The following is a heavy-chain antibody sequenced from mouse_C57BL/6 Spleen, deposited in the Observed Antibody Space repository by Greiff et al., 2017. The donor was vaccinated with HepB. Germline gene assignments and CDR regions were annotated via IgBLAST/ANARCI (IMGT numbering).Heavy chain of an antibody. V-gene: IGHV5-6*01. D-gene: IGHD2-12*01. Sequence: VQLKQSGGDLVKPGGSLKLSCAASGFTFSSYGMSWVRQTPDKRLEWVATISSGGSYTYYPDSVKGRFTISRDNAKNTLYLQMSSLKSEDTAMYYCARHDYSNDRAYAMDYWGQGTSVTVSS. J-gene: IGHJ4*01. CDR1: GFTFSSYG. CDR3: ARHDYSNDRAYAMDY. CDR2: ISSGGSYT.